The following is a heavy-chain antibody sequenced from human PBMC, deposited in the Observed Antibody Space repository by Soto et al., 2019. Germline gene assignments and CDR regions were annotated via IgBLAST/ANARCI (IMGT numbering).Heavy chain of an antibody. Sequence: GDSLKISCKGYGYSFTSYWIGWVRQMPGKGLEWMGIIYPGDSDTRYSPSFQGQVTISADKSISTAYLQWSSLKASDTAMYYCARGAVVPAARIYYYDMDVWGKGTTVTVSS. V-gene: IGHV5-51*01. D-gene: IGHD2-2*01. CDR2: IYPGDSDT. J-gene: IGHJ6*03. CDR3: ARGAVVPAARIYYYDMDV. CDR1: GYSFTSYW.